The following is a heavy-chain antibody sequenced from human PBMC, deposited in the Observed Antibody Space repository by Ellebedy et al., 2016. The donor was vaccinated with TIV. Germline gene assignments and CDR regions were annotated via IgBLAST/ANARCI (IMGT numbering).Heavy chain of an antibody. CDR2: INLNTGDT. D-gene: IGHD1-26*01. CDR1: GYTFTSYY. V-gene: IGHV1-46*01. J-gene: IGHJ4*02. Sequence: AASVKVSCKTSGYTFTSYYMHWVRQAPGQGLEWMGIINLNTGDTTYAQNFQGRVTVTRDTSTSTGYMDLSSLRSEDTAVYYCARGSWYSNDYWGQGTLVTVSP. CDR3: ARGSWYSNDY.